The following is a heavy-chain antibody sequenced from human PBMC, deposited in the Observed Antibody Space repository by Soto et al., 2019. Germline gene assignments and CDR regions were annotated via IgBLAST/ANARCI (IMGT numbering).Heavy chain of an antibody. CDR3: ARDTLRGYYGSGSYSP. Sequence: GGSLRLSCAASGFTFSSYSMNWVRQAPGKGLEWVSYISSSSSTIYYADSVKGRFTISRDNAKNSLYLQMNSLRDEDTAVYYCARDTLRGYYGSGSYSPWGQGTLVTVSS. CDR1: GFTFSSYS. D-gene: IGHD3-10*01. J-gene: IGHJ5*02. V-gene: IGHV3-48*02. CDR2: ISSSSSTI.